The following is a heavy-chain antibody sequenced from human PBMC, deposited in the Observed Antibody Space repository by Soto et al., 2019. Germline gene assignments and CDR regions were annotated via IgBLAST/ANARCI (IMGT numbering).Heavy chain of an antibody. D-gene: IGHD3-16*01. CDR1: GFTLSNKG. Sequence: EVKLVESGGGLVQPGGSLRLSCAVSGFTLSNKGMNWVRQAPGKGLEWVSFSSHIGSTTYYADSVKGRCTISRDKVENSLYLLMNDLRDEDTAVYFGSKDAGVYDSESKTYVPRLDSWGRGTLVTVAS. V-gene: IGHV3-48*02. CDR2: SSHIGSTT. CDR3: SKDAGVYDSESKTYVPRLDS. J-gene: IGHJ4*02.